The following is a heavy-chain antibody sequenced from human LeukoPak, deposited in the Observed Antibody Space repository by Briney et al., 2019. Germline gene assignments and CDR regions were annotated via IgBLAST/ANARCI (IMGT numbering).Heavy chain of an antibody. Sequence: SETLSLTCTVSGGSISSSGYYWGWIRQPPGKGLEWIGSIYYSGSTYYNPSLKSRVTISVDTSKNQFSLKLSSVTAADTAVYYCARHLYSYGDLDYWGQGTLVTVSS. CDR3: ARHLYSYGDLDY. CDR1: GGSISSSGYY. V-gene: IGHV4-39*01. CDR2: IYYSGST. J-gene: IGHJ4*02. D-gene: IGHD5-18*01.